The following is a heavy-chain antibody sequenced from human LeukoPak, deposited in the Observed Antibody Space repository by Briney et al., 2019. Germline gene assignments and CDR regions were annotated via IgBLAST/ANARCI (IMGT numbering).Heavy chain of an antibody. CDR2: INHSEST. CDR1: GESFSGCF. CDR3: ARGLYTTGWYYEY. Sequence: SETLSLTCAVYGESFSGCFWSWIRQPPGKGLEWIGEINHSESTNYNPSLKSRVTISVDTSKNQFSLKLSSVTAADTAVYYCARGLYTTGWYYEYWGQGTLVTVSS. V-gene: IGHV4-34*01. D-gene: IGHD6-19*01. J-gene: IGHJ4*02.